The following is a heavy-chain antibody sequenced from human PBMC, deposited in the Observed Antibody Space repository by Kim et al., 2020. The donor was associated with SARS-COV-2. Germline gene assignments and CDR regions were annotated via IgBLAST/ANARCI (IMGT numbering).Heavy chain of an antibody. V-gene: IGHV3-23*01. D-gene: IGHD6-19*01. CDR2: VNNGGNP. J-gene: IGHJ4*02. CDR1: GFSFSNYA. CDR3: PKDHPSRGWPTFDY. Sequence: GGSLRLSCSASGFSFSNYAMSWVRQAPGKGPEWVAAVNNGGNPYYEDSVRGRLIVSSDNTKNNLVLQMTSLRAEDTALYYCPKDHPSRGWPTFDYWGQGTQVTVSS.